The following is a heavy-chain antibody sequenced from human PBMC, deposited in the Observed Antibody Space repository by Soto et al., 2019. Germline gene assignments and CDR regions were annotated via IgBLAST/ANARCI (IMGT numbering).Heavy chain of an antibody. CDR2: IIPILGIA. CDR3: ARAPQLVRVNWFDP. CDR1: GGTFSSYT. D-gene: IGHD6-13*01. J-gene: IGHJ5*02. Sequence: SVKVSCKASGGTFSSYTISWVRQAPGQGLEWMGRIIPILGIANYAQKFQGRVTITADKSTSTAYMELSSLRSEDTAVYYCARAPQLVRVNWFDPWGQGTLVTVSS. V-gene: IGHV1-69*02.